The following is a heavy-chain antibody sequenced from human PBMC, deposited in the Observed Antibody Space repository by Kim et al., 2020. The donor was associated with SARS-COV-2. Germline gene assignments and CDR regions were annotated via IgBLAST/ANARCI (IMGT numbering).Heavy chain of an antibody. D-gene: IGHD2-8*01. CDR3: ARESMDRAYDI. J-gene: IGHJ3*02. CDR2: NT. V-gene: IGHV4-39*07. Sequence: NTFYNPSLKSRLTISVATSKNHFSLKLTSLTAADTAVYYCARESMDRAYDIWGQGTLVTVSS.